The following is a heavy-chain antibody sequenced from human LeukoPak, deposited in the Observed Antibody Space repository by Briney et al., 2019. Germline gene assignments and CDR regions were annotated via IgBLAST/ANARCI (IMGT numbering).Heavy chain of an antibody. CDR3: TRAPLGYCSGGSCYPYYFDY. V-gene: IGHV3-49*03. J-gene: IGHJ4*02. Sequence: PGGSLRLSCTASGFTFGDYAMSWFRQAPGKGLEWVGFIRSKAYGGTTEYAASVKGRFTIPRDDSKSIAYLQMNSLKTEDTAVYYCTRAPLGYCSGGSCYPYYFDYWGQGTLVTVSS. CDR2: IRSKAYGGTT. D-gene: IGHD2-15*01. CDR1: GFTFGDYA.